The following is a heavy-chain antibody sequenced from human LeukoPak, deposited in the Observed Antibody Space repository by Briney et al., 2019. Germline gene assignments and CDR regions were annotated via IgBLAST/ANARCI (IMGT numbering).Heavy chain of an antibody. V-gene: IGHV3-30-3*01. CDR2: MSYDGSNK. J-gene: IGHJ3*02. CDR3: AKEDRIYDISKRSAFDI. CDR1: GFTISNYA. Sequence: GGSLRLSCAASGFTISNYAMHWVRQALGKGLEWVAVMSYDGSNKYYADSVRGRFTISRDDSKNTLYLQMNSLRAEDTAVYYCAKEDRIYDISKRSAFDIWGQGTMVTVSS. D-gene: IGHD3-9*01.